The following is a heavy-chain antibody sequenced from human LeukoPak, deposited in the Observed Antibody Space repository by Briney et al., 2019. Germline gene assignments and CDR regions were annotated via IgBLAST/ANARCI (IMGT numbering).Heavy chain of an antibody. J-gene: IGHJ2*01. Sequence: GESLKISCKGSGYSFTSYWIGWVRQMPGKGLEWMGIIYPGDSDTRYSPSFQGQVTISADKSISTAYLQWSSLKASDTAMYYCARQATYTKADWYFDLWGRGTLVTVSS. V-gene: IGHV5-51*01. CDR1: GYSFTSYW. CDR3: ARQATYTKADWYFDL. CDR2: IYPGDSDT. D-gene: IGHD2-15*01.